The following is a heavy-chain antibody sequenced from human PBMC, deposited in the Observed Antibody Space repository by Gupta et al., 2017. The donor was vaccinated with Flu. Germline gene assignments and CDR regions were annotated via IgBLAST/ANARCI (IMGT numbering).Heavy chain of an antibody. Sequence: QVQLQQWGAGLLKPSETLSLTCAVYGGSFSGYYWSWIRQPPGKGLEWIGDLNHSGSTNYNPSLKSRVTISVDTSKNQFSLKLSSVTAADTAVYYCARGHSNVVVVAAILTLFDYWGQGTLVTVSS. J-gene: IGHJ4*02. CDR2: LNHSGST. CDR3: ARGHSNVVVVAAILTLFDY. D-gene: IGHD2-15*01. V-gene: IGHV4-34*01. CDR1: GGSFSGYY.